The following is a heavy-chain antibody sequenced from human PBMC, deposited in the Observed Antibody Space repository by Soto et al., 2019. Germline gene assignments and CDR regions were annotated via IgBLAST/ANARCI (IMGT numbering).Heavy chain of an antibody. Sequence: PGGSLRLSCASSGFTFSSYAMSWVRQAPGKGLEWVSAISGSGGSTYYADSVKGRFTISRDNSKNTLYLQMNSLRAEDTAVYYCAKAPPEQWLVHYDYWGQGTLVTVSS. CDR1: GFTFSSYA. CDR3: AKAPPEQWLVHYDY. D-gene: IGHD6-19*01. V-gene: IGHV3-23*01. J-gene: IGHJ4*02. CDR2: ISGSGGST.